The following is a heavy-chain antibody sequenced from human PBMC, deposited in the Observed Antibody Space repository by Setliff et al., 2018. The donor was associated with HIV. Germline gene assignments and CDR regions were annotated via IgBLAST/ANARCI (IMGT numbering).Heavy chain of an antibody. J-gene: IGHJ4*02. V-gene: IGHV5-51*01. CDR3: VRGRYDSSGYYYQADY. Sequence: GESLKISCKGSGYSFTSYWIGWVRQMPGKGLEWMGIIYPGDSDTRYSPSFQGQVTISADKSISTAYLQWSSLKASDTAMYYCVRGRYDSSGYYYQADYWGQGTLVTVSS. D-gene: IGHD3-22*01. CDR2: IYPGDSDT. CDR1: GYSFTSYW.